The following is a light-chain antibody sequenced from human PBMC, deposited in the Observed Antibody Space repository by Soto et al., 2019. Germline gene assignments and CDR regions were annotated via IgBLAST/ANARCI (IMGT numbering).Light chain of an antibody. J-gene: IGKJ1*01. CDR3: QQYYSTPRT. Sequence: DIVMTQSQDSLAVSLGERDTINCKSSQSVLYSSNNKNYLACYQQKPGQPPKLLIYWASTRESGVPDRFSGSGSGTDFTLTISSLQAEDVAVYYCQQYYSTPRTFGQGTKGEIK. V-gene: IGKV4-1*01. CDR2: WAS. CDR1: QSVLYSSNNKNY.